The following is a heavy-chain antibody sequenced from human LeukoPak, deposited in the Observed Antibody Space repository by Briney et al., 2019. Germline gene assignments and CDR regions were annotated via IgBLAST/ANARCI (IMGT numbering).Heavy chain of an antibody. CDR3: AILAEYCNSGSCYLGWFDP. Sequence: PSETLSLTCTVSGGSISSYYCSWIRQPPGKGLEWIGYIYDSGSTNYNPSLKSRVTMSVDTSKNQFSLKLSSVTAADTAVYYCAILAEYCNSGSCYLGWFDPWGQGTLVTVSS. D-gene: IGHD2-15*01. J-gene: IGHJ5*02. CDR2: IYDSGST. V-gene: IGHV4-59*01. CDR1: GGSISSYY.